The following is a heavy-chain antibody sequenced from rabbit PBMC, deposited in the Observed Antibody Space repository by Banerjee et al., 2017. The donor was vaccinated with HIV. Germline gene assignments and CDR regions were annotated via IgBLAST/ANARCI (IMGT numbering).Heavy chain of an antibody. V-gene: IGHV1S45*01. D-gene: IGHD2-1*01. CDR2: IDPIFGST. Sequence: QEQLKESGGGLVQPGGSLKLSCKASGIDFSLYYMSWVRQAPGKGLEWIGYIDPIFGSTYYASWAKGRFTISKTSSTTVTLQMTSLTAADTATYFCATPYDDYGDRPFNLWGPGTLVTVS. CDR1: GIDFSLYYM. CDR3: ATPYDDYGDRPFNL. J-gene: IGHJ4*01.